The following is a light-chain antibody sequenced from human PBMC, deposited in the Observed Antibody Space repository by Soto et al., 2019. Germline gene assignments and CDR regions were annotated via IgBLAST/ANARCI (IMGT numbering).Light chain of an antibody. V-gene: IGLV1-51*01. CDR3: GTWDSTLSGV. J-gene: IGLJ1*01. CDR1: SSNIGNNY. CDR2: DND. Sequence: QSVLTQPASVSAATGEKVTISCSGSSSNIGNNYVSWYQHLPGAAPKLIIYDNDKRSSGIPDRFSGSKSGTSATLDITGLQTGDEADYYCGTWDSTLSGVFGTGTKLTV.